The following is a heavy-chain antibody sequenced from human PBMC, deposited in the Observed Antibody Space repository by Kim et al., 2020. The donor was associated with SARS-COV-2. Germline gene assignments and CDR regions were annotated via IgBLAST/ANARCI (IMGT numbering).Heavy chain of an antibody. CDR3: ASKHGSYYYFDN. J-gene: IGHJ4*02. Sequence: SETLSLTCTVSGGSINSGNYYWTWIRQHPGKGLEWIGYIYHSGSTYYNPSLKNRVTISLDTSKNQFSLRLTSVTAADTAVYYCASKHGSYYYFDNWGQGILVTVSS. V-gene: IGHV4-31*03. D-gene: IGHD1-26*01. CDR2: IYHSGST. CDR1: GGSINSGNYY.